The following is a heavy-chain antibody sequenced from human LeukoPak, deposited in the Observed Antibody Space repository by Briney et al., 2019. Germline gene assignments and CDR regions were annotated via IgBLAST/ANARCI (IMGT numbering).Heavy chain of an antibody. Sequence: PGGSLRLSCAASGFTFSTYGAHWVRQAPGKGLEWLAVMSYDGSNDYYAGSLKGRLSMSRDNSRNTLSLQIKSLRPDDTAVYYCARDAGGAFYWYFDLWGRGTLVTVSS. D-gene: IGHD3-16*01. CDR1: GFTFSTYG. V-gene: IGHV3-30*03. J-gene: IGHJ2*01. CDR3: ARDAGGAFYWYFDL. CDR2: MSYDGSND.